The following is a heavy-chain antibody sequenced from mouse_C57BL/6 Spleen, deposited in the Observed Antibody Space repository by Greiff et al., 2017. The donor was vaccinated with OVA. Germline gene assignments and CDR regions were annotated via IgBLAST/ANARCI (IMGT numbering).Heavy chain of an antibody. CDR1: GYTFTSYW. CDR3: ARGRNDYDEFDY. CDR2: INPSSGYT. Sequence: QVQLKQSGAELAKPGASVKLSCTASGYTFTSYWMHWVKQRPGQGLEWIGYINPSSGYTKYNQKFKDKATLTADKSSSTAYMQLSSLTYEDSAVYYCARGRNDYDEFDYWGQGTTLTVSS. D-gene: IGHD2-4*01. V-gene: IGHV1-7*01. J-gene: IGHJ2*01.